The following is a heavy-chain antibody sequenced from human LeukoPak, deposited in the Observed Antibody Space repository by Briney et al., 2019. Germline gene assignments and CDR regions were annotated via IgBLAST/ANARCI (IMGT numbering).Heavy chain of an antibody. CDR1: GFTFTKYW. Sequence: GGSLRLSCAASGFTFTKYWMTWVRQAPGKGLEWVGNIKQDGSDKNYMDSVKGRFTISRDNTKNSVYLQMNSLRAEDTAVYYCALDSSGAFDIWGQGTMVTVSS. CDR3: ALDSSGAFDI. J-gene: IGHJ3*02. D-gene: IGHD3-22*01. CDR2: IKQDGSDK. V-gene: IGHV3-7*01.